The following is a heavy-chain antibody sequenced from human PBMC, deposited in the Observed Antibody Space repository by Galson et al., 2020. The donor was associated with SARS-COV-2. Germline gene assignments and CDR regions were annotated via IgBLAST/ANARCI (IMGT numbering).Heavy chain of an antibody. CDR2: IYYSGST. D-gene: IGHD2-2*02. J-gene: IGHJ4*02. CDR1: GDSVSSGSYY. CDR3: ARANRAYCSITSCYIFDY. V-gene: IGHV4-61*01. Sequence: SETLSLTCSVSGDSVSSGSYYWSWIRQPPGKGLEWIGYIYYSGSTNYNSSLKGRVTISIDTSNNQFSLKLNSVTAADTAVYYCARANRAYCSITSCYIFDYWGQGTLVAVSS.